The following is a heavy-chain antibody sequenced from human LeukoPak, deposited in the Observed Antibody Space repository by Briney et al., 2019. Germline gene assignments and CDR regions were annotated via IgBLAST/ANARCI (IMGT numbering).Heavy chain of an antibody. CDR1: GGSISSYY. J-gene: IGHJ4*02. CDR3: AGGGDSGGYYYPMFDY. V-gene: IGHV4-59*01. CDR2: SYHRGNI. Sequence: SETLSLTCTVSGGSISSYYWSWLRQSPGKGLEWIGCSYHRGNILYNPSLKSRVAISVDTSKNQFSLKLNSVTAADTAVYYCAGGGDSGGYYYPMFDYWGQGTLVTVSS. D-gene: IGHD3-22*01.